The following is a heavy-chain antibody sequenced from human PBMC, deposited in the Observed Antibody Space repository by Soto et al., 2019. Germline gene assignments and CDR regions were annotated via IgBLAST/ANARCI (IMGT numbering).Heavy chain of an antibody. CDR2: IYYSGST. D-gene: IGHD3-3*01. Sequence: QVQLQESGPGLVKPSETLSLTCTVSGGSISSYYWSWIRQPPGKGLEWIGYIYYSGSTNYNPSLKSRVTISVDTSKNQFSVKLSSVTAADTAVYYCARVVRAYYASTPGNWFDPWGQGTLVTVSS. V-gene: IGHV4-59*01. J-gene: IGHJ5*02. CDR3: ARVVRAYYASTPGNWFDP. CDR1: GGSISSYY.